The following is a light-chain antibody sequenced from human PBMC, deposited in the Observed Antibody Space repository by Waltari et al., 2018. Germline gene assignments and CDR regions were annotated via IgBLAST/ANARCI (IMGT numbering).Light chain of an antibody. CDR1: QSVSSSY. CDR2: GAS. J-gene: IGKJ2*01. CDR3: QQYGSSPT. V-gene: IGKV3-20*01. Sequence: EIVLTQSPGTLSLSTGERATLSCRASQSVSSSYLAWYQQKPGQAPRLLIYGASSRATGIPDRFSGSGSGTDFTLTISRLEPEDFAVYYCQQYGSSPTFGQGTKLEI.